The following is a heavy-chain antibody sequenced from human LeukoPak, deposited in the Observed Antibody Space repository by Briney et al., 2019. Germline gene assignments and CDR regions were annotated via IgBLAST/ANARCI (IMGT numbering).Heavy chain of an antibody. D-gene: IGHD6-19*01. CDR3: AREPSGWYVDY. V-gene: IGHV3-21*01. CDR2: ISGSSNYI. Sequence: GGSLRLSCATSGFTFSDHSINWVRQAPGKGLGWVSYISGSSNYIYYADSVKGRFTISRDHAKNSVYLQMSGLRAEDTAVYFCAREPSGWYVDYWGQGTLVTVSS. J-gene: IGHJ4*02. CDR1: GFTFSDHS.